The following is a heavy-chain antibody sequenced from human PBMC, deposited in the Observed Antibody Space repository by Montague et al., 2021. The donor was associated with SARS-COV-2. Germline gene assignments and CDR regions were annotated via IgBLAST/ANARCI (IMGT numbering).Heavy chain of an antibody. V-gene: IGHV4-34*01. D-gene: IGHD2-21*01. Sequence: SGTLSLTCAVYGGSFSGYYWSWIRQPPGKGLEWIGEINHSGSTNYNPSLKSRVTISVDTSKNQFSLKLSSVTAADTAVYYCARGSSILWWPFDYWGQGTLVTVSS. J-gene: IGHJ4*02. CDR1: GGSFSGYY. CDR3: ARGSSILWWPFDY. CDR2: INHSGST.